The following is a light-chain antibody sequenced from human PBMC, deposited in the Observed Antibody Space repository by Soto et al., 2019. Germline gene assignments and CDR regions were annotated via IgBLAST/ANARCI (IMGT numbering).Light chain of an antibody. CDR3: HKYNNSPRT. J-gene: IGKJ1*01. Sequence: EIVLRQSPDTLSVSPGERATLSCRASQSISSTLAWYQQRPGQAPRLLIYDASTRATGVPTRFSGSGSGTEFTISIRRLQDYDAYIYYCHKYNNSPRTFGQGTKVEIK. CDR2: DAS. V-gene: IGKV3D-15*01. CDR1: QSISST.